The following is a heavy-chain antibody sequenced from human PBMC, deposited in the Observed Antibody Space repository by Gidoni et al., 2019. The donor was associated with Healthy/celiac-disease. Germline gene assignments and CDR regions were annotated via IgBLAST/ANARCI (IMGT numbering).Heavy chain of an antibody. CDR1: GGSISSGDYY. Sequence: QVQLQESGPGLVKPSQTLSLTCTVSGGSISSGDYYWSWLRQPPGKGLEWIGYIYYSGSTYYNPSLKSRVTISVDTSKNQFSLKLSSVTAADTAVYYCARDLAVAGTEEGNSYYYYGMDVWGQGTTVTVSS. J-gene: IGHJ6*02. V-gene: IGHV4-30-4*01. D-gene: IGHD6-19*01. CDR2: IYYSGST. CDR3: ARDLAVAGTEEGNSYYYYGMDV.